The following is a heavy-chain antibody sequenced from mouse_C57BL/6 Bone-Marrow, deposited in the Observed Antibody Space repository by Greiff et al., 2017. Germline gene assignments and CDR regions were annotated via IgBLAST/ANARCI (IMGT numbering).Heavy chain of an antibody. CDR2: MNTGGGGT. CDR1: GFAFTNYL. J-gene: IGHJ3*01. CDR3: AREEDPAGFAF. Sequence: QVQLQQSGAELVRPGTSVKVSCKASGFAFTNYLLEWVKQRPGQGLEWIGVMNTGGGGTNYTEMVKGKATLNADKSSSTAYMKHSSLTSEDSAVYFCAREEDPAGFAFWGQGTLGTVAA. V-gene: IGHV1-54*01.